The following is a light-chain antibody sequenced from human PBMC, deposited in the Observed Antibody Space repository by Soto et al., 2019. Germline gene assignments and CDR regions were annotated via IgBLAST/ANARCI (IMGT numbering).Light chain of an antibody. V-gene: IGKV3-11*01. CDR2: GAS. CDR1: QSVGAQ. J-gene: IGKJ4*01. CDR3: QQRNDWGS. Sequence: EVVLTQYPATLSLSPGERATLSCRASQSVGAQFAWYQQKPGQSPRLLIYGASNRASGISTRFSGSGSGTDFTLTIASLEPEDSGVYYCQQRNDWGSFVGGTRVEIK.